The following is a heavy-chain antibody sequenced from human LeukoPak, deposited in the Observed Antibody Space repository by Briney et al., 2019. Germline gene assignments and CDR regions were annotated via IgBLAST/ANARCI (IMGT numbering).Heavy chain of an antibody. Sequence: PSETLSLTCTVSGGSISSSSYYWGWIRQPPGKGLEWIGSIYYSGSTYYNPSLKSRVTISVDTSKNQFSLKLSSVTAADTAVYYCATQIAADNWFDPWGQGTLVTVSS. CDR2: IYYSGST. J-gene: IGHJ5*02. D-gene: IGHD6-6*01. CDR1: GGSISSSSYY. V-gene: IGHV4-39*07. CDR3: ATQIAADNWFDP.